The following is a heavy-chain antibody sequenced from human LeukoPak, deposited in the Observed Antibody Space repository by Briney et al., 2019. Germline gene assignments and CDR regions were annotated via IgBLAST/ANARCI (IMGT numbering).Heavy chain of an antibody. CDR1: GDSVSSNSAA. J-gene: IGHJ5*02. CDR3: ARVRGRLIAARPGWFDP. CDR2: TYYRSKWYN. D-gene: IGHD6-6*01. Sequence: SQTLSLTCALSGDSVSSNSAAWNWIRQSPSRGLEWLRRTYYRSKWYNDYAVSVKSRITINPDTSKNQFSLQLNSVTPEDTAVYYCARVRGRLIAARPGWFDPWGQGTLVTVSS. V-gene: IGHV6-1*01.